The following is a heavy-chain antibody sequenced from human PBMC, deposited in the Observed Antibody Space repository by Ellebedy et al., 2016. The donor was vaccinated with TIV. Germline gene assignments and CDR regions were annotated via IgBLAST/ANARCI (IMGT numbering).Heavy chain of an antibody. Sequence: AASVKVSCKASGCTVSGNVITWVRQAPGQGLEWMGWISGYNGNTKYAQKFQDRVTMTTDTSTSTAYMDLRSLRSDDTAVYYCARVWSYDILFWLDPWGQGTLVTVSS. D-gene: IGHD3-9*01. J-gene: IGHJ5*02. CDR3: ARVWSYDILFWLDP. CDR2: ISGYNGNT. CDR1: GCTVSGNV. V-gene: IGHV1-18*01.